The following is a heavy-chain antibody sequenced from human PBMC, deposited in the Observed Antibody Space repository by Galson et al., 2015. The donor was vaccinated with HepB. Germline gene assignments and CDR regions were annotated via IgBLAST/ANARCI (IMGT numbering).Heavy chain of an antibody. CDR3: ATRAFCGGDCHALDS. V-gene: IGHV1-18*01. D-gene: IGHD2-21*02. Sequence: SVKVSCKASGYTFNKYGISWVRQAPGQGLEWMGWISTKRGNTKHAQNFQGRVTMTTETSTNTAYMELRSLRSADTAVYYCATRAFCGGDCHALDSWGQGTLLIVSS. J-gene: IGHJ5*01. CDR1: GYTFNKYG. CDR2: ISTKRGNT.